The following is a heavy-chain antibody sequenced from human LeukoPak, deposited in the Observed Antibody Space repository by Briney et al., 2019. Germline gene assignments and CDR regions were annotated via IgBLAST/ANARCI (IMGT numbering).Heavy chain of an antibody. CDR1: GGSISSYY. Sequence: PSETLSLTCTVSGGSISSYYWSWIRQPPGKGLEWIGYIYYSGSTNYNPSLKGRVTISVDTSKNQFSLKLSSVTAADTAVYYCARSYDFWSRNWFDPWGQGTLVTVSS. CDR2: IYYSGST. D-gene: IGHD3-3*01. J-gene: IGHJ5*02. V-gene: IGHV4-59*01. CDR3: ARSYDFWSRNWFDP.